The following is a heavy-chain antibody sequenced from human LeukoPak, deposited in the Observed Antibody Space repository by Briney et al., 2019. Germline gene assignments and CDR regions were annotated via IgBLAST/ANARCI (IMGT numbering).Heavy chain of an antibody. Sequence: SVNVSCKASGCTFSSYTISWVRQAPGQGLEWMGRIIPIFGTTNYAQKFQGRVTITTDESTRTAYMELSSLRSEDTAVYYCARDPGYDILTGRKAPFFDYWGQGTLVTVSS. J-gene: IGHJ4*02. CDR1: GCTFSSYT. CDR3: ARDPGYDILTGRKAPFFDY. D-gene: IGHD3-9*01. CDR2: IIPIFGTT. V-gene: IGHV1-69*05.